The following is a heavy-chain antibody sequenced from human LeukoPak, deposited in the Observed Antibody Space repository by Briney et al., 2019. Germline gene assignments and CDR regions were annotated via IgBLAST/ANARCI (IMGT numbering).Heavy chain of an antibody. CDR1: GGSISSSSYY. V-gene: IGHV4-61*02. Sequence: TSETLSLTCTVSGGSISSSSYYWSWIRQPAGKGLEWIGRIYTSGSTNYNPSLKSRVTMSVDTSKNQFSLKLSSVTAADTAVYYCARSGGSSGWYWYFDLWGRGTLVTVSS. CDR2: IYTSGST. D-gene: IGHD6-19*01. CDR3: ARSGGSSGWYWYFDL. J-gene: IGHJ2*01.